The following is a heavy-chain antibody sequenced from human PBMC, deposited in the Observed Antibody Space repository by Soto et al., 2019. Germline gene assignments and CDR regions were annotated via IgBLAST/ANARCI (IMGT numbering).Heavy chain of an antibody. J-gene: IGHJ6*02. D-gene: IGHD1-7*01. CDR2: IYPGYSDT. Sequence: GESLKISCKGSGYSFTSYWIGWVRQMPGKGLEWLEIIYPGYSDTRYSPYFHGQFTISADNSISTAYLQWSSLKASDTAMYYCSRSGKLELRHYYYYGMDLWGQGTTVTVSS. CDR3: SRSGKLELRHYYYYGMDL. CDR1: GYSFTSYW. V-gene: IGHV5-51*01.